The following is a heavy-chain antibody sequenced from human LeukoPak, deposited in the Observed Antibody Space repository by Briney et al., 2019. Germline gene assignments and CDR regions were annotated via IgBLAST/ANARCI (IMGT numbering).Heavy chain of an antibody. CDR3: AKYQMATYAFDI. J-gene: IGHJ3*02. V-gene: IGHV3-33*06. CDR2: IWYDGSNK. D-gene: IGHD5-24*01. CDR1: GFTFSSYG. Sequence: GGSLRLSCAASGFTFSSYGMHWVRQAPGKGLEWVAVIWYDGSNKYYADSVKGRFTISRDISKNTLYLQMNSLRAEDTAVYYCAKYQMATYAFDIWGQGTMVTVSS.